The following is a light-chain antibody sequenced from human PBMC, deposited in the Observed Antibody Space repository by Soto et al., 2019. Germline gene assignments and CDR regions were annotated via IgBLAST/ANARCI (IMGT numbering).Light chain of an antibody. CDR2: GAS. CDR1: QSVSSSY. V-gene: IGKV3-20*01. CDR3: HQYDSSPLT. Sequence: EIVLTQSPGTLSLSPGERATLSCRASQSVSSSYLAWYQQKPGQAPRLLIYGASSRATGIPDRFSGSGSGTDFTLTISRLVPEYFAVYYCHQYDSSPLTFGGGNKVEFK. J-gene: IGKJ4*01.